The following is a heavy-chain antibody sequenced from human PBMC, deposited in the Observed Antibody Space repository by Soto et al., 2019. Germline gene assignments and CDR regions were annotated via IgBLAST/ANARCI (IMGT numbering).Heavy chain of an antibody. CDR3: GRSYSNFAVEYYCFDY. CDR1: GYTFNTYH. D-gene: IGHD4-4*01. V-gene: IGHV1-18*04. Sequence: WASVKVSCKASGYTFNTYHISWVRQAPGQGLEWMGWINTYNGDINYAQKFQGRVTMTTDTSTNTAYMELRTLRSDDTAVYYCGRSYSNFAVEYYCFDYWGQGTLVTVSS. J-gene: IGHJ4*02. CDR2: INTYNGDI.